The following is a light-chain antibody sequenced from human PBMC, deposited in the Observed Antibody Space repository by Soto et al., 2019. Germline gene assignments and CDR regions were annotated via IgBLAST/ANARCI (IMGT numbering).Light chain of an antibody. J-gene: IGLJ2*01. V-gene: IGLV4-69*01. Sequence: QSVLTQSPSASASLGASVKLPCTLSSGHSSYAIALHQQRPEKGPRYLMKLNSDGSHSKGDGIPDRFSGSSSGSERYLTIPSLQSEDEADYYCQTWVTGIQVFGGGTKLTVL. CDR3: QTWVTGIQV. CDR1: SGHSSYA. CDR2: LNSDGSH.